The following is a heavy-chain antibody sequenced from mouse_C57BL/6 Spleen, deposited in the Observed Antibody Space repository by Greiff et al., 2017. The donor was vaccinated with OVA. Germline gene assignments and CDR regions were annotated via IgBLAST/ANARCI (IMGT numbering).Heavy chain of an antibody. Sequence: DVMLVESGGGLVQPGGSLKLSCAASGFTFSDYYMYWVRQTPEKRLEWVAYISNGGGSTYYPDTVKGRFTISRDNAKNTLYLQMSRLKSEDTAMYYCAGGLRDYYAMDYWGQGTSVTVSS. D-gene: IGHD2-4*01. CDR3: AGGLRDYYAMDY. CDR1: GFTFSDYY. V-gene: IGHV5-12*01. J-gene: IGHJ4*01. CDR2: ISNGGGST.